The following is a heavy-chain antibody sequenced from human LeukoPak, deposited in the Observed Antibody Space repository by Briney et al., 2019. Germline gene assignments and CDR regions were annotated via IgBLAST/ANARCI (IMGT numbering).Heavy chain of an antibody. D-gene: IGHD2-21*01. CDR2: INPNSGGT. V-gene: IGHV1-2*02. CDR1: GYTFTGYY. Sequence: ASVKVSCKASGYTFTGYYMHWVRQAPGQGLEWMGWINPNSGGTNCAQKFQGRVTMTRDTSISTAYMELSRLRSDDTAVYYCARDYCGGDCYFGWFDPWGQGTLVTVSS. CDR3: ARDYCGGDCYFGWFDP. J-gene: IGHJ5*02.